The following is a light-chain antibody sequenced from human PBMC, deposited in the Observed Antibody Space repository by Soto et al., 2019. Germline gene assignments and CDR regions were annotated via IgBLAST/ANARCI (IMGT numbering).Light chain of an antibody. CDR2: AAS. Sequence: DIQLTQSPSFLSASVGDRVTITCRASQGISSTYLAWYQQTPGKAPKILIYAASTLQSGVPSRFSGRGSGTDFTLTISSLQPEDFATYYCQQLNSYQITFDGGTKVDIK. CDR1: QGISSTY. V-gene: IGKV1-9*01. CDR3: QQLNSYQIT. J-gene: IGKJ4*01.